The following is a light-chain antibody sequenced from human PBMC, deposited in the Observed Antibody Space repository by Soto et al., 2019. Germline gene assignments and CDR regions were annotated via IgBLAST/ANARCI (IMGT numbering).Light chain of an antibody. CDR2: SNN. J-gene: IGLJ1*01. Sequence: QSVLTQPPSASGTPGQRVTIPCSGSSSNIGSNTVNWYQQLPGTAPKLLIYSNNQRPSGVPDRFSGSKSGTSASLAISGLQSEDEADYYCAAWDESLNGYVFGTGTKVTVL. CDR1: SSNIGSNT. CDR3: AAWDESLNGYV. V-gene: IGLV1-44*01.